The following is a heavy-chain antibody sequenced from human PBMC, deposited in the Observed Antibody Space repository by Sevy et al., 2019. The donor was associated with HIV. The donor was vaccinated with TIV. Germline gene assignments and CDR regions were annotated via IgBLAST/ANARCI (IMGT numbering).Heavy chain of an antibody. J-gene: IGHJ3*02. Sequence: GGSLRLSCAASGFTFSNAWMSWVRQAPGKGLEWVGRIKSKTDGGTTDYAAPVKGRFTISTDESKNTLYLQMNSLKTEDTAVYYCTTDTGISDYDFWSGRDDTFDNWGQVTMVTVSS. V-gene: IGHV3-15*01. D-gene: IGHD3-3*01. CDR3: TTDTGISDYDFWSGRDDTFDN. CDR1: GFTFSNAW. CDR2: IKSKTDGGTT.